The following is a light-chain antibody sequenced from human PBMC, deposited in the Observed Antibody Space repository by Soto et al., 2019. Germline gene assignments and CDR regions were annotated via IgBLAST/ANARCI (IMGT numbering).Light chain of an antibody. V-gene: IGKV3-20*01. CDR2: DTS. CDR1: QSLSNSF. J-gene: IGKJ1*01. Sequence: IVLTQSPGTLSLSPGERATLSCRASQSLSNSFIAWYRQKPGQAPRLLIYDTSSRATGIPDRFSGSGSGTDFTLTISRLEPEDFAVYYCQQYGSSPGTFGQGTKVDIK. CDR3: QQYGSSPGT.